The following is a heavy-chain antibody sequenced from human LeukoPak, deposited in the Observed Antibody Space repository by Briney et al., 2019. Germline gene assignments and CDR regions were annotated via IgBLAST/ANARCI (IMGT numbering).Heavy chain of an antibody. CDR1: GGSFSGYY. CDR3: ARSPCMSVRGVQSDY. D-gene: IGHD3-10*01. J-gene: IGHJ4*02. Sequence: SETLSLTCAVYGGSFSGYYWSRIRQPPGKGLEWIGEINHSGSTNYNPSLKSRVTISVDTSKNQFSLKLSSVTAADTAVYYCARSPCMSVRGVQSDYWGQGTLVTVSS. CDR2: INHSGST. V-gene: IGHV4-34*01.